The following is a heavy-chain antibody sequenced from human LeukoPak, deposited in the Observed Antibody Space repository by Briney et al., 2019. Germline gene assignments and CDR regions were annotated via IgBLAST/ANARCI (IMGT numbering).Heavy chain of an antibody. CDR1: GGSISSSSYY. CDR3: ARGSSGSSIDY. CDR2: IYYSGST. D-gene: IGHD3-22*01. V-gene: IGHV4-39*07. J-gene: IGHJ4*02. Sequence: SETLSLTCTVSGGSISSSSYYWGWIRQPPGKGLEWIGSIYYSGSTYYNPSLKSRVTISVDTSKNQFSLKLSSVTAADTAVYYCARGSSGSSIDYWGQGTLVTVSS.